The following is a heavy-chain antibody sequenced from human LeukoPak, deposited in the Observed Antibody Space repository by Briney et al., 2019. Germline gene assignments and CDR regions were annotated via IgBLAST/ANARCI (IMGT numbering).Heavy chain of an antibody. CDR1: GFTFSNAW. D-gene: IGHD3-22*01. CDR2: IKSKTDGGTT. J-gene: IGHJ4*02. V-gene: IGHV3-15*01. Sequence: GGSLRLSCAASGFTFSNAWMSWVRQAPGKGLEWVGRIKSKTDGGTTDYAAPVKGRFTISRDDSKNTLYLQMNSLRAEDTAVYYCARSGHEDIVVVTKNDYWGQGTLVTVSS. CDR3: ARSGHEDIVVVTKNDY.